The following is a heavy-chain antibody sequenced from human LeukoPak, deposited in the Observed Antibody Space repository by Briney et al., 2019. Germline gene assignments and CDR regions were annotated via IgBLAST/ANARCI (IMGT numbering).Heavy chain of an antibody. CDR2: ISYDGSNK. CDR3: AKGGRPTVTSKVDY. CDR1: GFTVSSSN. Sequence: GGSLRLSCAASGFTVSSSNMNWVRQAPGKGLEWVAVISYDGSNKYYADSVKGRFTISRDNSKNTLYLQMNSLRAEDTAVYYCAKGGRPTVTSKVDYWGQGTLVTVSS. J-gene: IGHJ4*02. D-gene: IGHD4-17*01. V-gene: IGHV3-30*18.